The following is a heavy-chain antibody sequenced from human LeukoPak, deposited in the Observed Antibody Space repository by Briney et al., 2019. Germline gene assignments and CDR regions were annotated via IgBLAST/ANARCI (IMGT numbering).Heavy chain of an antibody. D-gene: IGHD1-26*01. CDR3: ARDSATFEWELIIAPIDY. CDR2: IWYDGSNK. V-gene: IGHV3-33*01. CDR1: GFTFSSYG. J-gene: IGHJ4*02. Sequence: GGSLRLSCAASGFTFSSYGMHWVRQAPGKGLEWVAVIWYDGSNKYYADSVKGRFTISRDNSKNTLYLQMNSLRAEDTAVYYCARDSATFEWELIIAPIDYWGQGTLVTVSS.